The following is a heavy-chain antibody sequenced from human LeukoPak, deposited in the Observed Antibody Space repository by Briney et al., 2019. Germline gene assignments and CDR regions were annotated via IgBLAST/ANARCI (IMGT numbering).Heavy chain of an antibody. CDR1: NYSIRSGYY. CDR3: ARDLLSGSGSYSTLLNAFDI. Sequence: PSETLSLTCTVSNYSIRSGYYWGWIRQPPGKGLEWIGTIYHSGSTYYNPSLRSRVTMSVDTSKNKFSLELSSVTAADTAVYYCARDLLSGSGSYSTLLNAFDIWGQGTMVPISS. J-gene: IGHJ3*02. V-gene: IGHV4-38-2*02. D-gene: IGHD3-10*01. CDR2: IYHSGST.